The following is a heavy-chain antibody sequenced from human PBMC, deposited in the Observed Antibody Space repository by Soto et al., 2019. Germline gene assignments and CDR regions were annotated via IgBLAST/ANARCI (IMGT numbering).Heavy chain of an antibody. Sequence: SQTLSLTCAISGDSVSSNTASWNWIRQSPSRGLEWLGRTYFRSKWYNDYAVSVKSRIIINPDTSNSQFSLQLNSVTPEDTAVYFCAKGDNLGPKTGYAFDPWGQGIMVTVSS. J-gene: IGHJ5*02. CDR3: AKGDNLGPKTGYAFDP. V-gene: IGHV6-1*01. CDR1: GDSVSSNTAS. CDR2: TYFRSKWYN. D-gene: IGHD5-12*01.